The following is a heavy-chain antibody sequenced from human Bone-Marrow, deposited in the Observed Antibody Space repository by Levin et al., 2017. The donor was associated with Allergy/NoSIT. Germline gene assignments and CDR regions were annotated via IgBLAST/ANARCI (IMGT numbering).Heavy chain of an antibody. D-gene: IGHD3-22*01. CDR3: ARGFYDSDGHRLDH. Sequence: ASVKVSCKASGGTLSNFLIAWVRQPPGQGLEWMGRFIPISGTANSAQKFQGRLKITADESTSTTYMELRGLRSEDTAVYFCARGFYDSDGHRLDHWGQGTLVTVSS. CDR2: FIPISGTA. V-gene: IGHV1-69*13. CDR1: GGTLSNFL. J-gene: IGHJ4*02.